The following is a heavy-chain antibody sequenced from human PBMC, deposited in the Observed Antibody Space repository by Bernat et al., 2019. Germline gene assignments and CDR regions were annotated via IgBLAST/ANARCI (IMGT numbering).Heavy chain of an antibody. Sequence: QVTLKESGPVLVKPTETLTLTCTVSGFSLSNARMGVSWLRQPPGKALEWLAHIFSNDEKSYSTSLKSRLTISKDTSKSQVVLTMTDMDPVNTAAYYCAHSVAATLFAFDIWGQGTMVTVSS. D-gene: IGHD6-13*01. V-gene: IGHV2-26*01. J-gene: IGHJ3*02. CDR2: IFSNDEK. CDR1: GFSLSNARMG. CDR3: AHSVAATLFAFDI.